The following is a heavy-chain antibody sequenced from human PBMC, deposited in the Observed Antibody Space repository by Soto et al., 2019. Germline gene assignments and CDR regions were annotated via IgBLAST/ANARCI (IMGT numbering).Heavy chain of an antibody. CDR2: IFYLGSS. D-gene: IGHD3-3*02. CDR3: ARHSLALRKNNWFDP. V-gene: IGHV4-39*01. Sequence: SETLSLTCTVSGDSIISSDFYWGWVRQPPGKGLEWIGSIFYLGSSYYNPSLKSRVTMSVDTSKNQFSLRLRSVTAADTALYFCARHSLALRKNNWFDPWGQGTMVTVSS. CDR1: GDSIISSDFY. J-gene: IGHJ5*02.